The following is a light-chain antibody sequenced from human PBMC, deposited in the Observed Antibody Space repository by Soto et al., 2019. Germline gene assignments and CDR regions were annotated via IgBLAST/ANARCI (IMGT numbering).Light chain of an antibody. CDR3: HQYYSSPTT. V-gene: IGKV3-20*01. Sequence: EIVLTQSPGTLSASPGERATVSCRAIQTVSSGFLAWYQQKVGQAPRLLIYGASTRATGITDRFSGSGSGTDFTLTIDRLEPEDFAVYYCHQYYSSPTTFGGGTKVDIK. CDR1: QTVSSGF. CDR2: GAS. J-gene: IGKJ4*01.